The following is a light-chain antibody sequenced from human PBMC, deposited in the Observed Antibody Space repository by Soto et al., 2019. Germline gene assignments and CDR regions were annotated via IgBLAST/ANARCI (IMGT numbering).Light chain of an antibody. CDR2: KAS. V-gene: IGKV1-5*03. CDR1: QSIRTW. CDR3: QQYSTYLWT. Sequence: DIQMTQSPSTLSASVGDRVTITCRASQSIRTWLAWYQQKPGKAPRLLMYKASSLKSGVPSRFSGSGSETEFTLTITSLQPDDTATYFCQQYSTYLWTFGQGTKVDIK. J-gene: IGKJ1*01.